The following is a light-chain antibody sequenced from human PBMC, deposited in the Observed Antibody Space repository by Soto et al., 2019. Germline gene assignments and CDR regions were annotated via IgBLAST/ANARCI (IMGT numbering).Light chain of an antibody. CDR1: QSISDN. V-gene: IGKV3-15*01. J-gene: IGKJ4*01. Sequence: DIVMTQSPAILSVSLGERATLSCLASQSISDNLAWYQQSSGQAPRLLIYGASTRATGVPARFSGSGSGTEFTLTISILQSDDFAIYYCQQYKSWPALTFGGGNKVE. CDR2: GAS. CDR3: QQYKSWPALT.